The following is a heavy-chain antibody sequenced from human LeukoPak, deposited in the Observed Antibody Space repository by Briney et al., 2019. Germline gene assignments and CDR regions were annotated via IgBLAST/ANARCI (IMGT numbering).Heavy chain of an antibody. CDR3: AKDGGLWVSAHWGDS. V-gene: IGHV3-23*01. CDR1: GFTFSSYA. D-gene: IGHD7-27*01. J-gene: IGHJ4*02. CDR2: ITTSDGNT. Sequence: GGSLRLSCSASGFTFSSYAMSWVRQAPGKGLEWVSTITTSDGNTYYADSVKGRFTVSRDNSKNTLFLQMNSLRAEDTAVYYCAKDGGLWVSAHWGDSWGRGTLVTVSS.